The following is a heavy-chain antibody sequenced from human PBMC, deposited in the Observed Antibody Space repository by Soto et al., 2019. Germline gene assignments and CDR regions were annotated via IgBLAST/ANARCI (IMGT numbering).Heavy chain of an antibody. D-gene: IGHD2-2*03. J-gene: IGHJ6*02. CDR1: GFTFSSYA. CDR3: ASGYCGSASRLRMDV. CDR2: IGGSGSDT. V-gene: IGHV3-23*01. Sequence: GGSLRLSCAASGFTFSSYAMNWVRQAAGKGLEWVSAIGGSGSDTYYADSVKGRFTISRDNSKNTLYLQMNSLRAEDTAVYYCASGYCGSASRLRMDVWGQGTTVTVSS.